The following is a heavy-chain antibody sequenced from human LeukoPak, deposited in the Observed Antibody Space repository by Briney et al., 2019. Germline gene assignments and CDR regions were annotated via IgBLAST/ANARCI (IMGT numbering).Heavy chain of an antibody. CDR1: GFTFSNYA. CDR3: AKDAHLMGSVVTASY. CDR2: INGRGGST. D-gene: IGHD2-21*02. Sequence: GGSLRLSCAASGFTFSNYAMSWVRQAPGKGLEWVSSINGRGGSTYYADSVKGRFTISRDNSKNTLYLQMNSLRVEDTAVYYCAKDAHLMGSVVTASYWGQGTLVTVSS. J-gene: IGHJ4*02. V-gene: IGHV3-23*01.